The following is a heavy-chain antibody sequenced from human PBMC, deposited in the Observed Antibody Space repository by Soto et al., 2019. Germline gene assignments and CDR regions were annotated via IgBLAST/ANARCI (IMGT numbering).Heavy chain of an antibody. V-gene: IGHV1-3*01. CDR2: INGGNGNT. CDR1: GGTFSSYA. CDR3: VRELSETQGYYYYGMEV. J-gene: IGHJ6*02. D-gene: IGHD3-3*01. Sequence: GASVKVSCKASGGTFSSYAMHWVRQAPGQRLEWMGWINGGNGNTKYSQKFQGRVTITRDTSASTAYMELSSLRSEDTAVYYCVRELSETQGYYYYGMEVWGQGTTVTVSS.